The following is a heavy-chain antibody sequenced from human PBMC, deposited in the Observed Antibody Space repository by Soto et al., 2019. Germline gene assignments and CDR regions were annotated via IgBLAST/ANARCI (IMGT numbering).Heavy chain of an antibody. V-gene: IGHV4-34*01. J-gene: IGHJ3*02. D-gene: IGHD6-13*01. CDR2: INHSGST. CDR1: GGSFSGYY. CDR3: AREQQHYAFDI. Sequence: SETLSLTXAVYGGSFSGYYWSWIRQPPGKGLEWIGEINHSGSTNYNPSLKSRVTISVDTSKNQFSLKLSSVTAADTAVYYCAREQQHYAFDIWGQGTMVTVSS.